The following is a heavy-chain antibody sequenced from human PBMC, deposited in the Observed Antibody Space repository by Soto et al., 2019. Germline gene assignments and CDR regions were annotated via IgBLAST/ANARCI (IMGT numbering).Heavy chain of an antibody. Sequence: PSETLSLTCTVSSGSISTYYLSWVRQTPGKGLEWIGYIRYSGSTKYNPSLRSRVTISVDTSKNQFSLKLTSVTAADTAVYYCARHALESYCSYYMDAWAKGTTVTVSS. D-gene: IGHD2-21*01. CDR1: SGSISTYY. J-gene: IGHJ6*03. CDR2: IRYSGST. CDR3: ARHALESYCSYYMDA. V-gene: IGHV4-59*08.